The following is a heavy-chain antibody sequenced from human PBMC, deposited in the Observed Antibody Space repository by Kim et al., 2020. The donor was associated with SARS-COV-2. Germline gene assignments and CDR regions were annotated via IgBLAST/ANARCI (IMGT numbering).Heavy chain of an antibody. CDR3: AKGPYSGSYDY. V-gene: IGHV3-23*01. CDR2: T. Sequence: TYDAGTVKVRFTISRDNSNNPLYLQMNSVRVEDTSVYYCAKGPYSGSYDYWGLGTLVTVSS. D-gene: IGHD1-26*01. J-gene: IGHJ4*02.